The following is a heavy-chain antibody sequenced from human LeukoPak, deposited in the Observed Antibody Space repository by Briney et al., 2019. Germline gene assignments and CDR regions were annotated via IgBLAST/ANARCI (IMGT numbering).Heavy chain of an antibody. CDR2: IYPDDSDT. Sequence: RHGESLKISCSASGFTFTNYWIGWVRQMPGRGLEWMGIIYPDDSDTKYSPSLQGQVTMSVDKSTSTAFLQWSSLKASDTATHYCARHDLRPDHDFFDYWGQGTVVTVSS. CDR3: ARHDLRPDHDFFDY. CDR1: GFTFTNYW. J-gene: IGHJ4*02. V-gene: IGHV5-51*01. D-gene: IGHD1-14*01.